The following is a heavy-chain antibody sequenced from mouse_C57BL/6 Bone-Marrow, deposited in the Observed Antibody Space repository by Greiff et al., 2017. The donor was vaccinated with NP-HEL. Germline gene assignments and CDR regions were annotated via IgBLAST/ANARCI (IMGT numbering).Heavy chain of an antibody. CDR3: ARSGHYGSSFCYWYFDV. D-gene: IGHD1-1*01. J-gene: IGHJ1*03. V-gene: IGHV1-82*01. Sequence: VMLVESGPELVKPGASVKISCKASGYAFSSSWMNWVKQRPGKGLEWIGRIYPGDGDTNYNGKFKGKATLTADKSSSTAYMQLSSLTSEDSAVYFCARSGHYGSSFCYWYFDVWGTGTTVTVSS. CDR2: IYPGDGDT. CDR1: GYAFSSSW.